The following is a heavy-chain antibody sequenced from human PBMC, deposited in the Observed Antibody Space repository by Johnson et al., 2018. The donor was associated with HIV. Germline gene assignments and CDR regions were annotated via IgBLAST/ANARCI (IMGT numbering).Heavy chain of an antibody. J-gene: IGHJ3*02. CDR2: ISGSGRST. V-gene: IGHV3-23*04. CDR1: GFSVSGNY. D-gene: IGHD2-8*01. CDR3: AKGLVYADPDDAFDI. Sequence: VLLVESGGGLVQPGGSLRLSCAVSGFSVSGNYMTWVRQAPGKGLEWVSAISGSGRSTYSADSVKGRFTISRDNSKNTLYLQMNSLRAEDTAVYYCAKGLVYADPDDAFDIWGQGTMVTVS.